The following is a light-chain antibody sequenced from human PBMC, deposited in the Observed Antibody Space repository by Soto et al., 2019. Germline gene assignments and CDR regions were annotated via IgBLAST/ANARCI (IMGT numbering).Light chain of an antibody. J-gene: IGKJ1*01. Sequence: DIQMTQSPSSLSASVGDRVTITCRASQDISNYLAWYQQKPGKVPKLLIYTASTLQSGVPSRFSGGGSGTDFTLTISSLQPEDVATYYCQKYDSAPRTFGQGTKGAIK. CDR3: QKYDSAPRT. V-gene: IGKV1-27*01. CDR2: TAS. CDR1: QDISNY.